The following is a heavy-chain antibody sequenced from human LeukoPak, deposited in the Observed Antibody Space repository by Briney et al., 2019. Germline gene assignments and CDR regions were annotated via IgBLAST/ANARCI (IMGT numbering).Heavy chain of an antibody. V-gene: IGHV1-18*01. CDR1: GYTFTSCG. CDR2: ISAYNGNT. Sequence: ASVKVSCKASGYTFTSCGISWVRQAPGQGLEWMGWISAYNGNTNYAQKLQGRVTMTTDTSTSTAYMELRSLRSDDTAVYYCARDRTRSGYDLNAFDIWGQGTMVTVSS. D-gene: IGHD5-12*01. J-gene: IGHJ3*02. CDR3: ARDRTRSGYDLNAFDI.